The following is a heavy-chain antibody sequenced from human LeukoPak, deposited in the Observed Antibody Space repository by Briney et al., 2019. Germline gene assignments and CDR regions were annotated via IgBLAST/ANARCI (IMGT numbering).Heavy chain of an antibody. J-gene: IGHJ4*02. V-gene: IGHV3-48*03. CDR2: ISSSGSTI. CDR1: GFTFSSYE. Sequence: GGSLRLSCAASGFTFSSYEMNWVRQAPGKGLEWVSYISSSGSTIYYADSVKGRFTVSRDNAKNSLYLQMNSLRAEDTAVYYCARVRGYYYDSSGYFVDYWGRRTLVTVSS. D-gene: IGHD3-22*01. CDR3: ARVRGYYYDSSGYFVDY.